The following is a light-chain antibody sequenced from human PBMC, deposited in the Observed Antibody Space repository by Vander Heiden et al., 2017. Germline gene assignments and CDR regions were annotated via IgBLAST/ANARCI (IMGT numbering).Light chain of an antibody. CDR2: DAS. V-gene: IGKV1-5*01. Sequence: DIQMTQSPSTLSASVGDRVTITCRASQSISSWLAWYQQKPGKAPKLLIYDASSLESGVPSRFSGSGAGTEFTLTISSLQPDDFATYYCQQYNSDPGPWTFGQGTKVEIK. CDR3: QQYNSDPGPWT. CDR1: QSISSW. J-gene: IGKJ1*01.